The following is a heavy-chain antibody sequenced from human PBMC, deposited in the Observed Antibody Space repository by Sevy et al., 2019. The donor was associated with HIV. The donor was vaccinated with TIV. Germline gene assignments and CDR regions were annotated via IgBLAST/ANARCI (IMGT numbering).Heavy chain of an antibody. CDR2: ISSRSTYT. V-gene: IGHV3-11*06. J-gene: IGHJ4*02. Sequence: GGSLRLSCAASEFTFSDYYMSWIRQAPGKGLEWVSYISSRSTYTNYADSVKGRFTISRDNARNSLYLQMNSLRAEDTAVYYCARVRYDSERYYKDYWGQGTLVTVS. CDR3: ARVRYDSERYYKDY. D-gene: IGHD3-10*01. CDR1: EFTFSDYY.